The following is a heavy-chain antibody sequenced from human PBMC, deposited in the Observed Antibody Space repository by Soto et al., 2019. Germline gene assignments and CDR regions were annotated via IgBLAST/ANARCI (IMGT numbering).Heavy chain of an antibody. CDR3: ARGAGTAYYYGMDG. CDR1: GGTFSSYA. Sequence: GASVKVSCKASGGTFSSYAISWVRQAPGQGLEWMGGIIPIFGTANYAQKFQGRVTITADESTSTAYMELSSLRSEDTAVYYCARGAGTAYYYGMDGWGQGTTVTVSS. D-gene: IGHD5-18*01. V-gene: IGHV1-69*13. CDR2: IIPIFGTA. J-gene: IGHJ6*02.